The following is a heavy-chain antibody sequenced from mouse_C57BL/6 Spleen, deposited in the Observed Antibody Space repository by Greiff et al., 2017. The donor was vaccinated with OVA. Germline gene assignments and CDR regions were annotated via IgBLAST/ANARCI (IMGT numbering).Heavy chain of an antibody. V-gene: IGHV5-6*02. CDR1: GFTFSSYG. CDR2: ISSGGSYT. J-gene: IGHJ1*03. D-gene: IGHD1-1*01. CDR3: ASHPSYYGSSYRYWYFDV. Sequence: DVMLVESGGDLVKPGGSLKLSCAASGFTFSSYGMSWVRQTPDKRLEWVATISSGGSYTYYPDSVKGRFTISRDNAKNTLYLQMSSLKSEDTAMYYCASHPSYYGSSYRYWYFDVWGTGTTVTVSS.